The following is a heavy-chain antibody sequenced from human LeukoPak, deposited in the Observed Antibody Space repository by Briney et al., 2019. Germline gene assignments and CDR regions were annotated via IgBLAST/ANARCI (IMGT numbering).Heavy chain of an antibody. CDR3: ARAFSMVRVEGYMDV. Sequence: SETLSLTCTVSGGSISSYYWSWIRQPPGKGLEWIGYIYYSGSTNYNPSLKSRVTISVDTSKNQFSLKLSSVTAADTAVYYCARAFSMVRVEGYMDVWGKGTTVTISS. V-gene: IGHV4-59*01. J-gene: IGHJ6*03. D-gene: IGHD3-10*01. CDR2: IYYSGST. CDR1: GGSISSYY.